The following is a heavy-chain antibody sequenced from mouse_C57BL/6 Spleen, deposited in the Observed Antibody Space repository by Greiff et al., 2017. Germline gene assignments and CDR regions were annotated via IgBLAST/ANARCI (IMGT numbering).Heavy chain of an antibody. CDR3: SRSNWVYAVDY. CDR1: GYTFTSYW. J-gene: IGHJ4*01. Sequence: VQLQQPGAELVMPGASVKLSCKASGYTFTSYWMHWVKQRPGQGLEWIGEIDPSDSNTNYNQKFKGKSTLTVDKSSSTAYMQLSSLTSEDSAVYYCSRSNWVYAVDYWDRGQGVTVTS. V-gene: IGHV1-69*01. CDR2: IDPSDSNT. D-gene: IGHD4-1*02.